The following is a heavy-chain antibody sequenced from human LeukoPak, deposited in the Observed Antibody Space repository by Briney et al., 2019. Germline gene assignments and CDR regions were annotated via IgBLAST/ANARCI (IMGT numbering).Heavy chain of an antibody. V-gene: IGHV1-46*01. CDR3: ARVVPDCSSTSCYSPLGYGDYYLLFDY. J-gene: IGHJ4*02. CDR2: INPSGGST. D-gene: IGHD2-2*01. Sequence: ASVKLSCKASGYTFTSYYMHWVRQAPGQGLEWMGIINPSGGSTSYAQKFQGRVTMTRDTSTSTVYMELSSLRSEDTAVYYCARVVPDCSSTSCYSPLGYGDYYLLFDYWGQGTLVTVSS. CDR1: GYTFTSYY.